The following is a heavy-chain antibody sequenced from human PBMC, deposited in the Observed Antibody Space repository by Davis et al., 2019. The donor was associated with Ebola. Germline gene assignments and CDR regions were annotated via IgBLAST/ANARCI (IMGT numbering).Heavy chain of an antibody. CDR3: ARDSSLATTSWFDP. CDR1: GYTFTSYY. CDR2: INPSGGST. Sequence: ASVKVSCKASGYTFTSYYMHWVRQAPGQRLEWLGIINPSGGSTSYAQKFQGRVTMTRDTSTSTVHMEVSSMRSEDTAVYYCARDSSLATTSWFDPWGQGTLVTVSS. J-gene: IGHJ5*02. V-gene: IGHV1-46*01. D-gene: IGHD4-11*01.